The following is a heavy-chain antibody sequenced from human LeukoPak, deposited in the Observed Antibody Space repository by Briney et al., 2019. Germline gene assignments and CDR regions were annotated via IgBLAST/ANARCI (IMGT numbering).Heavy chain of an antibody. CDR2: ISCYNGKT. CDR1: GYTFTSYR. D-gene: IGHD3-10*01. CDR3: ARDIGVSQFDY. J-gene: IGHJ4*02. Sequence: ASVKVSCKASGYTFTSYRVSWVRQAPGQGLEWMGYISCYNGKTEYAQKFQGRVTMTTDTTTSTVYMELRSLTSDDTAMYYCARDIGVSQFDYWGQGTRVTVSS. V-gene: IGHV1-18*01.